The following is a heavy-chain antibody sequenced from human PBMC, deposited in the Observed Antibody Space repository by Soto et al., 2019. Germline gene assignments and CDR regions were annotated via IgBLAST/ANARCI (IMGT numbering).Heavy chain of an antibody. CDR1: GGTFSSYA. J-gene: IGHJ4*02. CDR3: ARDVMLNYGSGSYFEY. Sequence: QVQLVQSGAEVKKPGSSVKVSCKASGGTFSSYAISWVRKAPGQGLEWMGGIIPIFGTANYAQKFQGRVTITADESTSTAYMELSSPRSEDTAVYYCARDVMLNYGSGSYFEYWGQGTLVTVSS. CDR2: IIPIFGTA. D-gene: IGHD3-10*01. V-gene: IGHV1-69*01.